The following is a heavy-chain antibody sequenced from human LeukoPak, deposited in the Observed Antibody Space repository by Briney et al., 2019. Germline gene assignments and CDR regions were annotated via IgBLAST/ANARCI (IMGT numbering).Heavy chain of an antibody. V-gene: IGHV3-23*01. Sequence: GGSLRLSCAASGFTFSSYAMSWVRQAPGKGLEWVSAISGSGGSTYYADSVKGRFTISRDNSKNTLYLQMNSLRAEDTAVYYCAIYGDPPPPLEYFQHWGEGALVTVSS. D-gene: IGHD4-17*01. CDR2: ISGSGGST. CDR1: GFTFSSYA. J-gene: IGHJ1*01. CDR3: AIYGDPPPPLEYFQH.